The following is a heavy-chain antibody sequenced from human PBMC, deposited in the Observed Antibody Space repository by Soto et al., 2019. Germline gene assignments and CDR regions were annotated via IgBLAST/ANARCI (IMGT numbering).Heavy chain of an antibody. Sequence: EVQLVESGGGLVQPGGSLRLSCASSGFTFSSYWMHWVRQTPGKVLEWVSRIKGDGTTTNYADSVRGQFTISRDNAKNTLSRQMKSPRVDQTAVYYCRRGLQGQFGLDVLCQGTTAIFSS. D-gene: IGHD4-4*01. CDR1: GFTFSSYW. V-gene: IGHV3-74*01. CDR3: RRGLQGQFGLDV. J-gene: IGHJ6*02. CDR2: IKGDGTTT.